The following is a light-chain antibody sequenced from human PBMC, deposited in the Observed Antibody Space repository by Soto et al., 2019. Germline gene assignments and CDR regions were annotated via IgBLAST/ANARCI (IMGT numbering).Light chain of an antibody. J-gene: IGLJ1*01. CDR3: AAWDDSLSGYV. CDR2: SNN. Sequence: QSVLTQPPSASGTPGQRVTISCSGSSFNIGSNYVHLYQQLPGTAPKLLMYSNNQRPSGVPDRFSGSKSGTSASLAISGLRSEDEADYYCAAWDDSLSGYVFGTGTKLTVL. CDR1: SFNIGSNY. V-gene: IGLV1-47*01.